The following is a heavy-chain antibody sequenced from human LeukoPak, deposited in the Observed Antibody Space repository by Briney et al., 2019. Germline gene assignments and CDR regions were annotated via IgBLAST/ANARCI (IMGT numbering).Heavy chain of an antibody. CDR1: GFTFNNFG. CDR2: IGYDESKK. V-gene: IGHV3-30*02. Sequence: GGSLRLSCEASGFTFNNFGMHWVRQAPGKGLEWVAFIGYDESKKYYAESVKGRFTISRDNVKNSLYLQMNSLRAEDTAVYYCARGNLGVWGQGTLVTVSS. D-gene: IGHD1-26*01. J-gene: IGHJ4*02. CDR3: ARGNLGV.